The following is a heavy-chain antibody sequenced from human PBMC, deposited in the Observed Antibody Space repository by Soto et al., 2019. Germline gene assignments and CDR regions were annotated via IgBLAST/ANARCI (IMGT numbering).Heavy chain of an antibody. V-gene: IGHV3-23*01. CDR2: ISGSGGST. CDR3: AKGYSSSSGFYYYGMDV. J-gene: IGHJ6*02. CDR1: GFTFISYA. Sequence: GGSLRFSCAATGFTFISYAMSWVRQAPGKGLAWVSTISGSGGSTYYADSVKGRFSISRDNSNNTLYLQMNSLRAEDTAVYYCAKGYSSSSGFYYYGMDVWGQGTTVTVSS. D-gene: IGHD6-6*01.